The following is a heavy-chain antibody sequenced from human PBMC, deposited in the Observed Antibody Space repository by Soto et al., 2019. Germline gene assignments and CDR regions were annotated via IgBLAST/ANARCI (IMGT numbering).Heavy chain of an antibody. CDR1: GYTFTGYY. V-gene: IGHV1-2*04. CDR3: ARSGLYDPTIGYAFDI. Sequence: ASVKVSCKASGYTFTGYYMHWVRQAPGQGLEWMGWINPNSGGTNYAQKFQGWVTMTRDTSTSTAYMELSRLRSDDTAVYYCARSGLYDPTIGYAFDIWGQGTMVTVSS. D-gene: IGHD3-16*01. CDR2: INPNSGGT. J-gene: IGHJ3*02.